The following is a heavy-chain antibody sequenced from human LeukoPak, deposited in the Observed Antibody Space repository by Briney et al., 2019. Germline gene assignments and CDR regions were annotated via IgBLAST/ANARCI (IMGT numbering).Heavy chain of an antibody. CDR3: AKDYYNDY. D-gene: IGHD1-26*01. V-gene: IGHV3-23*01. J-gene: IGHJ4*02. Sequence: GGSLRLSCVGSGFSFSTYGMTWVRQAPGKGLEWVSSVSSSGETTYYADSVKGRFTISRDNSKNALYLQMNSLRAEDTAVYYCAKDYYNDYWGQGTLVTVSS. CDR1: GFSFSTYG. CDR2: VSSSGETT.